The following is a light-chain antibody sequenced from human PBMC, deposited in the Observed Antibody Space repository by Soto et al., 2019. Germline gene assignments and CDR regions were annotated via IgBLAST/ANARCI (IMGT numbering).Light chain of an antibody. V-gene: IGKV1-5*01. CDR1: QNINNW. CDR3: QHMRT. CDR2: DAS. Sequence: DIQMTQSPSTLSASVGDRVTITCRASQNINNWIAWYQQKPGKAPKFLIYDASTLESGVPSRFSGSGFGTEFSLNISRLQPDDFGSYYCQHMRTFGQGTKVEIK. J-gene: IGKJ1*01.